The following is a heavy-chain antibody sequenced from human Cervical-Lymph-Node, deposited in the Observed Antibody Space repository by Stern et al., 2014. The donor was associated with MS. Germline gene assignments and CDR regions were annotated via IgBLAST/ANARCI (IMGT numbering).Heavy chain of an antibody. J-gene: IGHJ4*02. CDR2: ISWNSNNI. Sequence: EVQLEESGGGSVQPGRTLRLSCAVSGFPINDCAMHWVRTAPATGLEWVSVISWNSNNIGYADSVRGRFTISRDNAKNSLYLQMNGLRPEDTALYYCAKDISERHYYFDSWGEGTLVTVSS. CDR1: GFPINDCA. D-gene: IGHD3-16*02. V-gene: IGHV3-9*01. CDR3: AKDISERHYYFDS.